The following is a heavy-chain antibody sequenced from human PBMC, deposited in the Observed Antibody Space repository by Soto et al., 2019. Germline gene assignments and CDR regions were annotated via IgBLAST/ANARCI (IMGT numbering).Heavy chain of an antibody. D-gene: IGHD3-22*01. CDR1: GGSISSGDYY. Sequence: SETLSLTCTVSGGSISSGDYYWSWIRQPPGKGLEWIGYIYYSGSTYYNPSLKSRVTISVDTSKNQFSLKLSSVTAADTAVYYCARRDYYDSSGYYYYYYYGMDVWGQGTTVTVSS. CDR3: ARRDYYDSSGYYYYYYYGMDV. V-gene: IGHV4-30-4*01. J-gene: IGHJ6*02. CDR2: IYYSGST.